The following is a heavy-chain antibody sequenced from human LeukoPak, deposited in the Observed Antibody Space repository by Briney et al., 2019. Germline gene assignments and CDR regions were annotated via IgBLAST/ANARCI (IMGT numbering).Heavy chain of an antibody. Sequence: ASVKVSCKASGYTFTSYDINWVRQATGQGLEWMGWMNPNSGNTGYAQKFQGRVTMTRNTSISTAYMELSSLRSVDTAVYYCARGRDTAMVIRRTYFNWFDPWGQGTLVTVSS. J-gene: IGHJ5*02. CDR2: MNPNSGNT. V-gene: IGHV1-8*01. D-gene: IGHD5-18*01. CDR3: ARGRDTAMVIRRTYFNWFDP. CDR1: GYTFTSYD.